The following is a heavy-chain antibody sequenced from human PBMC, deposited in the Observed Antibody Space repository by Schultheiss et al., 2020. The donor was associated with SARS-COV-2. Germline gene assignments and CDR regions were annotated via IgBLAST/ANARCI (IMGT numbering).Heavy chain of an antibody. V-gene: IGHV3-53*01. CDR1: GFTVSSNY. J-gene: IGHJ4*02. Sequence: GESLKISCAASGFTVSSNYMSWVRQAPGKGLEWVSVIYSGGSTYYADSVKGRFTISRDNSKNTLYLQTNSLRAEDTAVYYCAKDMKQWLVLENWGQGTLVTVSS. D-gene: IGHD6-19*01. CDR3: AKDMKQWLVLEN. CDR2: IYSGGST.